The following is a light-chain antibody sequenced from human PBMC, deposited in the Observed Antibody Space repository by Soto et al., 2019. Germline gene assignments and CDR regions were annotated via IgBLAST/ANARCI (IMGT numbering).Light chain of an antibody. CDR1: SSNIGAGFD. CDR2: DNS. Sequence: QLVLTQPPSVSGAPGQRVTISCTGNSSNIGAGFDVHWYQQLPGTAPILLIYDNSNRPSGVPDRFSGSKSGTSASLAITGLQAEDGTDYYCQSYDSRLSAVVFGGGTKLTVL. CDR3: QSYDSRLSAVV. J-gene: IGLJ2*01. V-gene: IGLV1-40*01.